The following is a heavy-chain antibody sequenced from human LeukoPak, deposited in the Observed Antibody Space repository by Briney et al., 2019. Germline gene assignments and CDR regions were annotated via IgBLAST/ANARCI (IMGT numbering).Heavy chain of an antibody. V-gene: IGHV3-21*01. CDR2: ISSSSDYI. J-gene: IGHJ4*02. D-gene: IGHD3-3*01. CDR1: GFTLSSYS. Sequence: GGSLRLSCAASGFTLSSYSMNWVRQAPGKGLEWVSYISSSSDYIYYADSVKGRFTISRDNAKNSLYLQMSSLRAEDTAVYYCARALYDFWSGYYPIFDYWGQGTLVTVSS. CDR3: ARALYDFWSGYYPIFDY.